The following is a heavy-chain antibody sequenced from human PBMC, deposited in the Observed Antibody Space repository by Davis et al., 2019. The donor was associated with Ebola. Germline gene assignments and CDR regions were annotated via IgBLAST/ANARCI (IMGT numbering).Heavy chain of an antibody. D-gene: IGHD3-3*01. CDR2: ISYDGNNK. CDR1: GFTFRTHG. J-gene: IGHJ1*01. V-gene: IGHV3-30*03. Sequence: GESLKISCVVSGFTFRTHGMHWVRQAPGKGLEWAAVISYDGNNKYYGDSLKGRFTISRDISKNTLYLEMNSLRAEDTAVYYCARDRDSSTFWRGGVFQHWGQGTLVTVSS. CDR3: ARDRDSSTFWRGGVFQH.